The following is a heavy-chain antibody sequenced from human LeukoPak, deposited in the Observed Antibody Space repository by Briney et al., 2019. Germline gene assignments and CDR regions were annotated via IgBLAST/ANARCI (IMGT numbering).Heavy chain of an antibody. CDR2: ISAYNGNT. Sequence: ASVKVSCKASGYTFTSYGISWVRQAPGQGLEWMGWISAYNGNTNYAQKLQGRVTMTTDTSTSTAYMELRSLRSDDTAVYYCASGLIDYYGSGSYYDRGQGTLVTVSS. CDR1: GYTFTSYG. CDR3: ASGLIDYYGSGSYYD. J-gene: IGHJ4*02. D-gene: IGHD3-10*01. V-gene: IGHV1-18*01.